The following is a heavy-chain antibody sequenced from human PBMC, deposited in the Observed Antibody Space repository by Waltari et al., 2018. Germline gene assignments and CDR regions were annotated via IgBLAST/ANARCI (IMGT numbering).Heavy chain of an antibody. CDR3: ATGLITISGVTNDF. CDR1: GHTLTELS. V-gene: IGHV1-24*01. D-gene: IGHD3-3*01. CDR2: FDPGDGDR. J-gene: IGHJ4*02. Sequence: QVQLIQSGAAVKKPGASLRVSCKVSGHTLTELSMHWVRQAPGKGLEWMAGFDPGDGDRIYARAFQGRVTMTEDTAADTAYLELSSLRSNDTAVYYCATGLITISGVTNDFWGQGTLVTVSS.